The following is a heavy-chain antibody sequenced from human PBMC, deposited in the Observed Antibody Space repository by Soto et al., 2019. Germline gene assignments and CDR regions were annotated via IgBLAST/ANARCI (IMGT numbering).Heavy chain of an antibody. V-gene: IGHV4-59*01. Sequence: TSETLSLTCTVSGGSISSYYWSWIRQPPGKGLEWIEYIYYSGSTNYNPSLKSRVTISVDTSKNQFSLKLSSVTAADTAVYYCARVQMTTVTTGGGRWFDPWGQGTLVTVSS. CDR2: IYYSGST. CDR3: ARVQMTTVTTGGGRWFDP. D-gene: IGHD4-17*01. J-gene: IGHJ5*02. CDR1: GGSISSYY.